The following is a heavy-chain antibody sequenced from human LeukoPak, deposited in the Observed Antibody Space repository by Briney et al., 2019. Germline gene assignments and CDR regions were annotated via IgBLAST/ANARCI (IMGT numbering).Heavy chain of an antibody. J-gene: IGHJ6*02. Sequence: GGSLRLSCAASGFTFSSYWMSWVRQAPGQGLEWVANVNQDGSEKHYVDSVKGRFTISRDSAKNSLYLQMISLRAEDTAVYYCARGIRYYYYYGMDVWGQGTTVTVSS. CDR1: GFTFSSYW. V-gene: IGHV3-7*01. CDR2: VNQDGSEK. CDR3: ARGIRYYYYYGMDV.